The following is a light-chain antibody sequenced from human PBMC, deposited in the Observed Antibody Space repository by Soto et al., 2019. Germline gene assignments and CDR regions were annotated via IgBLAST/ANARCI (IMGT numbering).Light chain of an antibody. V-gene: IGKV3-20*01. CDR3: QQYGSSPPRT. J-gene: IGKJ1*01. Sequence: EIVLTQSPGTLSLSPGERATLSCRAIQSVSSSYLAWYQQKPGQAPRLLIYGASSRATGIPDRFSGSGSGIDFTLTISRLEPEDFAVYYCQQYGSSPPRTFGQGTKVDI. CDR1: QSVSSSY. CDR2: GAS.